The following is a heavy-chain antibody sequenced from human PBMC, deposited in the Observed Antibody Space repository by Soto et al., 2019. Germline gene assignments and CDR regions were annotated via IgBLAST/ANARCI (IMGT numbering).Heavy chain of an antibody. D-gene: IGHD3-3*01. Sequence: PGGSLRLSCAASGFPFSDYYMSWIRQAPGKGLEWVSYISSSGSTIYYADSVKGRFTISRDNAKNSLYLQMNSLRAEDTAVYYCARAANDFWSGEPVYYYYYMDVWGKGTTVTVSS. CDR1: GFPFSDYY. J-gene: IGHJ6*03. CDR3: ARAANDFWSGEPVYYYYYMDV. V-gene: IGHV3-11*01. CDR2: ISSSGSTI.